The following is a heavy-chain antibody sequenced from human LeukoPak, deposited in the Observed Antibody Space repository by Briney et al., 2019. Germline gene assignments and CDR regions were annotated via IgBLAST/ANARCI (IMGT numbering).Heavy chain of an antibody. D-gene: IGHD2-2*01. CDR1: GGSLSSYY. Sequence: SETLSLTCTVSGGSLSSYYWSWIRQPAGKGLEWIGRIYTSGSTNYNPSLKSRVTMSVDTSKNQFSLKLSSVTAADTAVYYCARDLSVPAAMGDWFDPWGQGTLVTVSS. CDR3: ARDLSVPAAMGDWFDP. CDR2: IYTSGST. V-gene: IGHV4-4*07. J-gene: IGHJ5*02.